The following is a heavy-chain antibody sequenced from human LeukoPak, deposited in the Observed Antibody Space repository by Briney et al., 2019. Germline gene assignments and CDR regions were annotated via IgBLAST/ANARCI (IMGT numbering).Heavy chain of an antibody. D-gene: IGHD6-19*01. CDR3: ASKWLGLNY. CDR2: IYHSGST. V-gene: IGHV4-4*02. J-gene: IGHJ4*02. CDR1: GGSISSSNW. Sequence: PSGTLSLTCAVSGGSISSSNWWSWVRPPPGKGLEWIGEIYHSGSTNYIPSLKSRVTMSVDKSKNQFSLRLSSVTAADTAVYYCASKWLGLNYWGQGTLVTVSS.